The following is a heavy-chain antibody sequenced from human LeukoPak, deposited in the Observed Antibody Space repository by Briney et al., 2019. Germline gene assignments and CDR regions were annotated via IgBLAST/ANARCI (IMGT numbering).Heavy chain of an antibody. Sequence: GGSLRLSCAASGFTFSSYWMSWVRQAPGEGLEWVANIKQDGSEKYYVDSVKGRFTISRDNAKNSLYLQMNSLRAEDTAVYYCARTPSLYCSGGSCYDYWGQGTLVTVSS. J-gene: IGHJ4*02. CDR2: IKQDGSEK. V-gene: IGHV3-7*01. D-gene: IGHD2-15*01. CDR3: ARTPSLYCSGGSCYDY. CDR1: GFTFSSYW.